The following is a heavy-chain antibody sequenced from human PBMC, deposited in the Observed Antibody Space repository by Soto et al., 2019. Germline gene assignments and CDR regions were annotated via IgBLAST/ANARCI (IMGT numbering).Heavy chain of an antibody. CDR1: GGSISSGGYY. V-gene: IGHV4-31*03. Sequence: SETLSLTCTVSGGSISSGGYYWSWIRQHPGKGLEWIGYIYYSGSTYYNPSLKSRVTISVNTSKNQFSLKLSPVTAADTAVYYCARVRPDPVYCSSTSCYLEGGYYYYYMDVWGKGTTVTVSS. CDR3: ARVRPDPVYCSSTSCYLEGGYYYYYMDV. CDR2: IYYSGST. D-gene: IGHD2-2*01. J-gene: IGHJ6*03.